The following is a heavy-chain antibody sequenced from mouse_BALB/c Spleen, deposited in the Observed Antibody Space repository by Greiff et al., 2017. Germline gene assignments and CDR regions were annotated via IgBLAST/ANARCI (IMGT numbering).Heavy chain of an antibody. CDR2: ISSGSSTI. CDR3: ARGGGYLYFDY. J-gene: IGHJ2*01. D-gene: IGHD2-2*01. CDR1: GFTFSSFG. V-gene: IGHV5-17*02. Sequence: EVKLVESGGDLVKPGGSLKLSCAASGFTFSSFGMHWVRQAPEKGLEWVAYISSGSSTIYYADTVKGRFTISRDNPKNTLFLQMTSLRSEDTAMYYCARGGGYLYFDYWGQGTTLTVSS.